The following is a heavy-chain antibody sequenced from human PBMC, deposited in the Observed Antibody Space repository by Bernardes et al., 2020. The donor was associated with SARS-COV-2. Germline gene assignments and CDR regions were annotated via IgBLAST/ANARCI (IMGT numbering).Heavy chain of an antibody. D-gene: IGHD3-10*02. CDR1: DDSISSSSW. Sequence: SETLSLTCTVSDDSISSSSWWIWVRQPPGKGLQWIGEIYHSGSTNYNPSLQSRVTISVDKSKNQFSLKLTSVTAADTAVYYCARLFDGGSFDYWGQGALVTVSS. J-gene: IGHJ4*02. CDR3: ARLFDGGSFDY. V-gene: IGHV4-4*02. CDR2: IYHSGST.